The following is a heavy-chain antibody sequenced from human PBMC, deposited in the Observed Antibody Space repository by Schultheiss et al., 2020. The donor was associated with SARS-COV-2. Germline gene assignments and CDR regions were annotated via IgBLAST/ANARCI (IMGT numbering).Heavy chain of an antibody. J-gene: IGHJ3*02. CDR3: ARRWGSGLFVAFDI. Sequence: GGSLRLSCKGSGYSFTSYWIGGVRQMPGKGLEWMGIIYPGDSDTRYSPSFQGQVTISADKSISTAYLQWSILKASDTAMYYCARRWGSGLFVAFDIWGQGTMVTVSS. CDR1: GYSFTSYW. V-gene: IGHV5-51*01. D-gene: IGHD3-16*01. CDR2: IYPGDSDT.